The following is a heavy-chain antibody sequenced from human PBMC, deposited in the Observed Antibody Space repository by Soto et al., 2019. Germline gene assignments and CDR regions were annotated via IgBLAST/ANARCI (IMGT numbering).Heavy chain of an antibody. V-gene: IGHV1-69*01. Sequence: QVHLVQSGAAVKKAGSSVKVSCKAPGGTFKNNGISWVRQAPGQGLEWMGGIIPVFGTTNYAQKFQGRLTITADDFTSTFYMELSRLRYEDTAVYYCARENGVAVATILYYFDYWGPGTLVTVSS. D-gene: IGHD5-12*01. J-gene: IGHJ4*02. CDR1: GGTFKNNG. CDR3: ARENGVAVATILYYFDY. CDR2: IIPVFGTT.